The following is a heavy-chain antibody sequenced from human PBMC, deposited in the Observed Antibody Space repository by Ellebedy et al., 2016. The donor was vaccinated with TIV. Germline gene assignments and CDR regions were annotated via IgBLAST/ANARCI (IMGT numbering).Heavy chain of an antibody. CDR3: AKRSGSFSFFDY. Sequence: GESLKISCAASGFTFSNYAMHWVRQAPGKGLEWVAIISSDGSHEFFADSVKGRFTISRDNSKNTLYLQMNSLGGDDTAVYYCAKRSGSFSFFDYWGQGTLVTVSS. V-gene: IGHV3-30*18. J-gene: IGHJ4*02. D-gene: IGHD1-26*01. CDR2: ISSDGSHE. CDR1: GFTFSNYA.